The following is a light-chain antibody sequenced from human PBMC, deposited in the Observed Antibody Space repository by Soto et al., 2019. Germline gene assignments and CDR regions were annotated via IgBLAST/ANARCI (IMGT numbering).Light chain of an antibody. CDR1: QSVGSN. Sequence: EIVMTQSPATLSVSPGERATLSCRASQSVGSNLAWYQQKPGQAPRLLIYGASTRATGIPARFSGSGSGTEFTLTRSSLQSQDFAIYFCQQYNNWPPDRTFGQGTKVELK. J-gene: IGKJ1*01. V-gene: IGKV3-15*01. CDR2: GAS. CDR3: QQYNNWPPDRT.